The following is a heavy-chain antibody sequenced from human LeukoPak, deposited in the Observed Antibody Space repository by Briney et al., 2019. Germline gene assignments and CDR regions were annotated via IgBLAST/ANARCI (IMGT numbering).Heavy chain of an antibody. CDR3: AKPARTDAFDI. J-gene: IGHJ3*02. CDR1: GFTFSIYW. Sequence: GGSLRLSCAASGFTFSIYWMSWVRQAPGKGLEWVANIKQDGSEKYYVDSVKGRFTISRDNAKNSLYLQMNSLRAEDTAVYYCAKPARTDAFDIWGQGTMITVSS. CDR2: IKQDGSEK. V-gene: IGHV3-7*03. D-gene: IGHD1-14*01.